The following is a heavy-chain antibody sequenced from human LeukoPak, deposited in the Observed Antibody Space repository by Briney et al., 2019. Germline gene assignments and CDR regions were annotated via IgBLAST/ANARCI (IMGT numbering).Heavy chain of an antibody. CDR3: ARGSDSSSWYSPSDY. V-gene: IGHV1-2*02. D-gene: IGHD6-13*01. J-gene: IGHJ4*02. CDR1: GYTFIGYY. CDR2: INPDSGAT. Sequence: ASVTVSFKASGYTFIGYYMHWVRQAPGQGLEWMGWINPDSGATNSAQKFQGRATMTRDTSISTAYMELSRLRSDDTAVYYCARGSDSSSWYSPSDYWGQGTLVTVSS.